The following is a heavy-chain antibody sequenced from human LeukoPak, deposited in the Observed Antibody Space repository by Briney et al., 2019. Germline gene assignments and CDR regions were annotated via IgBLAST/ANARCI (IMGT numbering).Heavy chain of an antibody. Sequence: SETLSLTCTVSGGSISSSSYYWGWIRQPPGKGLEWIGSIYYSGSTDYNPSLKSRVTVSLDTSKNQFSLRLNSVTAVDTAMYYCARSELLWFGGVNSGFDYWGQGTLVTVSS. CDR2: IYYSGST. CDR1: GGSISSSSYY. J-gene: IGHJ4*02. CDR3: ARSELLWFGGVNSGFDY. D-gene: IGHD3-10*01. V-gene: IGHV4-39*07.